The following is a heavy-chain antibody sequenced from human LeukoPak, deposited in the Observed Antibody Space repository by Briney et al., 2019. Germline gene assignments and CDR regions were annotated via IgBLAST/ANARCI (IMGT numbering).Heavy chain of an antibody. J-gene: IGHJ4*02. CDR3: AKDLERGGGSSDY. CDR2: IGAGSGST. CDR1: GFTFSSYA. D-gene: IGHD2-15*01. Sequence: GGSLRLSCAASGFTFSSYAMNWVRQAPGKGLEWVSTIGAGSGSTYYADSVKGRFTISRDNSKNTLYLQMNSLRAEDTAVYYCAKDLERGGGSSDYWGQGTLVTVSS. V-gene: IGHV3-23*01.